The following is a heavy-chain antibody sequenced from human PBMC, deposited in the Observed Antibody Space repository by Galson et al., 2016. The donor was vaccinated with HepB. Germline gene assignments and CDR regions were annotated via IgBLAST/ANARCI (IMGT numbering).Heavy chain of an antibody. Sequence: SLRLSCAAPGFTFSWFGMHWVRQAPGKGLEWVSSISSSSYIYYADSVKGRFTISRDNAKNSLYLQMNSLRAEDTAVYYCARGDIVGAIFDYWGQGTLVTVSS. CDR1: GFTFSWFG. V-gene: IGHV3-21*01. D-gene: IGHD1-26*01. CDR3: ARGDIVGAIFDY. J-gene: IGHJ4*02. CDR2: ISSSSYI.